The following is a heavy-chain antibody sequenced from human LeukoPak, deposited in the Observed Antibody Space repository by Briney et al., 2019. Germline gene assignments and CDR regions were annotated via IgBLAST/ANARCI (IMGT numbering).Heavy chain of an antibody. Sequence: PGGSLRLSCAASGFTFSDYYMSWIRQAPGKGLEWVSYISSSGYTIYYADSVKGRFTISRDNAKNSVYLQMNSLRAEDTAVYYCASGPDYYYYMDVWGKGTTVTVSS. V-gene: IGHV3-11*01. J-gene: IGHJ6*03. CDR2: ISSSGYTI. CDR3: ASGPDYYYYMDV. CDR1: GFTFSDYY.